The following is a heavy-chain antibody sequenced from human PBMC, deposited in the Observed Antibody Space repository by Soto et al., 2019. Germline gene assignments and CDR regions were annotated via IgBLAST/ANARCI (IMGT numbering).Heavy chain of an antibody. CDR3: ARHGKQLRSNYYYGMDV. J-gene: IGHJ6*02. D-gene: IGHD6-6*01. Sequence: EVQLVESGGGLVQPGGSLRLSCAASRFTFSSYWMSWVRQAPGKGLEWVANIKQDGSEKYYVDSVKGRFTISRDNAKNSLYLQMNSLRAEDTAVYYCARHGKQLRSNYYYGMDVWGQGTTVTVSS. V-gene: IGHV3-7*05. CDR2: IKQDGSEK. CDR1: RFTFSSYW.